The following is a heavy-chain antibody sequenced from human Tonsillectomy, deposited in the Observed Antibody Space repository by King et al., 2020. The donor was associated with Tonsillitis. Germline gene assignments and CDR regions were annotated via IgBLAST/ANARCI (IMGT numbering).Heavy chain of an antibody. V-gene: IGHV3-11*05. J-gene: IGHJ3*02. Sequence: VQLVESGGGLVKPGGSLRLSCAASGFTFSDFYMSWVRQAPGKGLEWISYISSSSSYTNYADSVRGRFSISRDNAKNSLSLQMNSLRADDTAVYYCARVNFGSSGLDAFDIWGQGTMVTVSS. CDR2: ISSSSSYT. CDR3: ARVNFGSSGLDAFDI. D-gene: IGHD6-25*01. CDR1: GFTFSDFY.